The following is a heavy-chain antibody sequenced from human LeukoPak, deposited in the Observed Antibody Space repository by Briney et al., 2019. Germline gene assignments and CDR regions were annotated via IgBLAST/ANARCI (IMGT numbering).Heavy chain of an antibody. CDR2: INTNSGGT. CDR3: ARDYSSYAFDI. V-gene: IGHV1-2*02. D-gene: IGHD2-21*01. CDR1: GYTFTGYY. J-gene: IGHJ3*02. Sequence: GSVKVSCKASGYTFTGYYMHWVRQAPGQGLEWMGWINTNSGGTNYAQKFQGRVTMTRDTSISTAYMELSRLRSDDTAVYYCARDYSSYAFDIWGQGTMVTVSS.